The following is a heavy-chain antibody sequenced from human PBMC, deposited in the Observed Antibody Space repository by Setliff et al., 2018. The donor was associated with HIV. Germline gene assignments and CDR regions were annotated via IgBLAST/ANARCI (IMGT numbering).Heavy chain of an antibody. D-gene: IGHD6-19*01. J-gene: IGHJ2*01. CDR3: ARGEVEYSSDWQPERYWYFDL. Sequence: SETLSLTCTVSGGSISSEYWSWIRQPPGKGLEWIGCIYYSGSTNYNPSLKSRVTISVDTSKNLFSLQLSFVTAADTAVYYCARGEVEYSSDWQPERYWYFDLWGRGTPVTVPQ. CDR1: GGSISSEY. V-gene: IGHV4-59*08. CDR2: IYYSGST.